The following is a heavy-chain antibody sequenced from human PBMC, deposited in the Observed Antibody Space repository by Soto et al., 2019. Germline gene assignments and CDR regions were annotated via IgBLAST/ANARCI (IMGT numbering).Heavy chain of an antibody. CDR2: IHYSGTT. CDR3: ARGGGNGDAFDV. CDR1: GYSISSSNW. J-gene: IGHJ3*01. Sequence: QVQLQESGPRLAKPSDTLSLTCAVSGYSISSSNWWGWIRQPPGKGLEWIGYIHYSGTTYDNPSLNSRVTMSVDTSKNKFTLKLSSVTAVDTALYYCARGGGNGDAFDVWGQGTVVTVSS. V-gene: IGHV4-28*03. D-gene: IGHD2-15*01.